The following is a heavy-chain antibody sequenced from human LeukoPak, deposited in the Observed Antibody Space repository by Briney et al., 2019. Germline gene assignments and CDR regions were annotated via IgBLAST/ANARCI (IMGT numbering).Heavy chain of an antibody. CDR3: ARDSGSGWYDY. CDR1: GYTFTGYY. J-gene: IGHJ4*02. D-gene: IGHD6-19*01. V-gene: IGHV1-2*06. CDR2: INPNSGGT. Sequence: APVKVSCKASGYTFTGYYMHWVRQAPGQGLEWMGRINPNSGGTNYAQKFQGRVTMTRDTSISTAYMELSRLRSDDTAVYCCARDSGSGWYDYWGQGTLVTVSS.